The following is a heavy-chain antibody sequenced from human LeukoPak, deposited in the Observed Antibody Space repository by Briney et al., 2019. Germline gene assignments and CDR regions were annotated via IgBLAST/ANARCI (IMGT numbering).Heavy chain of an antibody. CDR1: GFTFGDYA. CDR3: AKDMGYYYDSSGFDAFDI. CDR2: ISWNSGSI. D-gene: IGHD3-22*01. J-gene: IGHJ3*02. Sequence: PGRSLRLSCAAYGFTFGDYAMHWVRQAPGKGLEWVSGISWNSGSIGYADSVKGRFTISRDNAKNSLYLQMNSLRAEDMALYYCAKDMGYYYDSSGFDAFDIWGQGTMVTVSS. V-gene: IGHV3-9*03.